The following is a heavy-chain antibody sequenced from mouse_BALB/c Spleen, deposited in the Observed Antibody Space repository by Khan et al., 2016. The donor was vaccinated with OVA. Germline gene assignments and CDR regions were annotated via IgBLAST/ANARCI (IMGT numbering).Heavy chain of an antibody. Sequence: QVQLQQSGAELARPGASVKMSCKASGYTFTSYTMHWVKQRPGQGLEWIGYINPSNDYTNYNQKFKDKATLTADKPSSKAYMQLSSLTSEDSAVYYYTRDGPYYGNFGAWCAYWGQGTLVTVSA. CDR2: INPSNDYT. V-gene: IGHV1-4*01. CDR3: TRDGPYYGNFGAWCAY. J-gene: IGHJ3*01. CDR1: GYTFTSYT. D-gene: IGHD2-10*01.